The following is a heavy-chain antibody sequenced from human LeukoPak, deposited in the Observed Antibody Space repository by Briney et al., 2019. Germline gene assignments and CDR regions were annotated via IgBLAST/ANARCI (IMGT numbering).Heavy chain of an antibody. CDR2: TYYRSKWHN. J-gene: IGHJ5*02. V-gene: IGHV6-1*01. CDR1: GDSVSSNSAA. CDR3: ARGRYCTSSSCFNWFDP. D-gene: IGHD2-15*01. Sequence: SQTLSLTCAISGDSVSSNSAAWNWIRQSPSRGLEWLGRTYYRSKWHNDYALSVKSRITINPDTSKNQFSLQLNSVTPEDTAVYYCARGRYCTSSSCFNWFDPWGQGTLVTVSS.